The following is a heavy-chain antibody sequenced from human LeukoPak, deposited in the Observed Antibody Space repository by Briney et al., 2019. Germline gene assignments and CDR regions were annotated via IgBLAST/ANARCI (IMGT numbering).Heavy chain of an antibody. J-gene: IGHJ6*03. D-gene: IGHD3-3*01. CDR3: AREIIRFLEWFPSTIHYYMDV. CDR1: GFTFSSYW. Sequence: AGGSLRLSCAASGFTFSSYWMSWVRQAPGKGLEWVANIKQDGSEKYYVDSVKGRFTISRDNAKNSLYLQMNSLRAEDTAVYYCAREIIRFLEWFPSTIHYYMDVWGKGTTVTVSS. V-gene: IGHV3-7*01. CDR2: IKQDGSEK.